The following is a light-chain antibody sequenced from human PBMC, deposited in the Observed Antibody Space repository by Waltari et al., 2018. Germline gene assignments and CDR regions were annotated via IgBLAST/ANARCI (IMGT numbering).Light chain of an antibody. CDR3: QQYFDIQWT. V-gene: IGKV4-1*01. CDR1: QPVLVTCYNKYY. J-gene: IGKJ1*01. Sequence: DIVLTQSPDSLTVALGARATLNCTSSQPVLVTCYNKYYLAWYRQKAGQPTDALIYWSSTVVPGVPERFSSSGSGAEFTRTISSLQPEDVANYYCQQYFDIQWTFGQGTKVEIK. CDR2: WSS.